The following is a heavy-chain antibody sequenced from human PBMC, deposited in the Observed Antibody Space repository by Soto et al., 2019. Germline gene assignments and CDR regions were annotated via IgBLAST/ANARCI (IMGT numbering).Heavy chain of an antibody. CDR2: IIAIFGTA. V-gene: IGHV1-69*13. Sequence: SVKVSCKASGGTFSSYASRWVRQAPGQGVEWMGGIIAIFGTANYAQKFQGRVTITADESTTTAYMELSSLRSEDTAVYYCARPYSYYYGSGSYYPVDYWGQGTLVTVSS. CDR3: ARPYSYYYGSGSYYPVDY. D-gene: IGHD3-10*01. J-gene: IGHJ4*02. CDR1: GGTFSSYA.